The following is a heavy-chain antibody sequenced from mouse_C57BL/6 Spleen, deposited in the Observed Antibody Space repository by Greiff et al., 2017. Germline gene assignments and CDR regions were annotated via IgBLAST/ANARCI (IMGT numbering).Heavy chain of an antibody. V-gene: IGHV1-82*01. CDR2: IYPGDGDT. J-gene: IGHJ2*01. D-gene: IGHD3-2*02. CDR3: ARGTAQADY. CDR1: GYAFSSSW. Sequence: VQLQQSGPELVKPGASVKISCKASGYAFSSSWMNWVKQRPGKGLEWIGRIYPGDGDTNYNGKFKGKATLTADKSTSTAYMKLSSLTSEDSAVYFCARGTAQADYWGQGTTLTVSS.